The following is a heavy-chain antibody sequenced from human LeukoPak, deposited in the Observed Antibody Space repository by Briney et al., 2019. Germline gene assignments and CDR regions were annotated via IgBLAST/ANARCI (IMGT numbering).Heavy chain of an antibody. Sequence: PGGSLRLSCAASGFTVSSNYMSWVRQAPGKGLEWVSVIYSGGSTYYADSVKGRFTISRDNAKDTLYLHMNSLTAEDTAVYYCARDLFRGSYGSGSYYNDYYYYYGMDVWGQGTTVTVSS. CDR1: GFTVSSNY. V-gene: IGHV3-53*01. J-gene: IGHJ6*02. CDR2: IYSGGST. D-gene: IGHD3-10*01. CDR3: ARDLFRGSYGSGSYYNDYYYYYGMDV.